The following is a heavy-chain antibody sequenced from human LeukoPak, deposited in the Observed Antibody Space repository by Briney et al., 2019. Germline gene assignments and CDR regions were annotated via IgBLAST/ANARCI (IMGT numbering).Heavy chain of an antibody. Sequence: PSETLSLTCAVYSGSLSGYYWSWFRQPPGKGLEWIGEINHSGSTNYNPSLKSRVTISVDTSMNYFFLRLTSVTAADTAVYYCARGRVAATSVTNFWGQGTLVTVSS. V-gene: IGHV4-34*01. D-gene: IGHD2-15*01. J-gene: IGHJ4*02. CDR3: ARGRVAATSVTNF. CDR1: SGSLSGYY. CDR2: INHSGST.